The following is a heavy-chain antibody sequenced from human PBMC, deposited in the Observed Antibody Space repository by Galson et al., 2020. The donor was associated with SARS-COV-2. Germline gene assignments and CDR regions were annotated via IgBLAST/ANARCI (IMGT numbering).Heavy chain of an antibody. V-gene: IGHV3-30*04. J-gene: IGHJ6*03. CDR3: ASWGTSYYYYYYMDV. Sequence: GGSLRLSCAASGFTFSSYAMHWVRQAPGKGLEWVAVISYDGSNKYYADSVKGRFTISRDNSKNTLYLQMNSLRAEDTAVYYCASWGTSYYYYYYMDVWGKGTTVTVSS. CDR2: ISYDGSNK. D-gene: IGHD3-16*01. CDR1: GFTFSSYA.